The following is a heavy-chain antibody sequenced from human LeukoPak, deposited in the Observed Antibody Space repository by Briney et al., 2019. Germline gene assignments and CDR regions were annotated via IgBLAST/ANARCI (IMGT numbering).Heavy chain of an antibody. CDR1: GGSFSGYY. J-gene: IGHJ5*02. CDR3: ARGRRYSSSWAKNWLDP. Sequence: PSETLSLTCAVYGGSFSGYYWSWIRQPPGKGLEWIGEINHSGSTNYNPSLKSRVTISVDTSKNQFSLKLSSVTAADTAVYYCARGRRYSSSWAKNWLDPWGQGTLVTVSS. CDR2: INHSGST. V-gene: IGHV4-34*01. D-gene: IGHD6-13*01.